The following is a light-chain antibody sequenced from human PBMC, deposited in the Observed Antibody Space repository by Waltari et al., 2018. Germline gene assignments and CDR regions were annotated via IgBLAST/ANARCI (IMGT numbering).Light chain of an antibody. J-gene: IGLJ1*01. V-gene: IGLV2-18*02. CDR1: NTDIGAYNR. CDR2: NVD. Sequence: QSALTQPPSVSGSPGQSVTFSCTGTNTDIGAYNRVSWYQQPPGTAPRLIISNVDHPPSGVPDRVSGSKSDTTASLTSSGLQPEDEADYYCASYTSVDSYVFGSGTKVTVL. CDR3: ASYTSVDSYV.